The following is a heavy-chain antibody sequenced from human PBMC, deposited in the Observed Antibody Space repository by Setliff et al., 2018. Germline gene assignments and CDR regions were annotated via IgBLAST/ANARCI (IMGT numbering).Heavy chain of an antibody. V-gene: IGHV1-46*01. Sequence: ASVKVSCKASGYTFTSYYMHWVRQATGQGLEWMGIINPSGGSTSYAQKFQGRVTMTRDTSTSTVYMDLSSLRSEDTAVYYCARVSSGWYRSGGLDYWGQGTLVTVSS. CDR1: GYTFTSYY. D-gene: IGHD6-19*01. CDR2: INPSGGST. CDR3: ARVSSGWYRSGGLDY. J-gene: IGHJ4*02.